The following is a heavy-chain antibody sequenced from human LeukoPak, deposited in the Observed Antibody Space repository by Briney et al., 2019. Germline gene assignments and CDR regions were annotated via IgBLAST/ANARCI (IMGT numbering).Heavy chain of an antibody. CDR2: IKKTGSET. Sequence: GGSLRLSCAASGFTLSSYAMSWVRQAPGKGLEWVAYIKKTGSETYYVDSVKGRFTITRDSTRNSLFLQMYSLRAEDTAVYFCAREDGYCSGGNCYSYFDSWGQGTLVTVSS. CDR1: GFTLSSYA. D-gene: IGHD2-15*01. V-gene: IGHV3-7*01. J-gene: IGHJ4*02. CDR3: AREDGYCSGGNCYSYFDS.